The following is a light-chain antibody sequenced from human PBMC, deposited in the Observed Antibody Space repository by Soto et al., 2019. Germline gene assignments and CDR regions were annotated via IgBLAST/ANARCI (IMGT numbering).Light chain of an antibody. V-gene: IGKV3-11*01. Sequence: EIVLTQSPATLSLSPGERATLSCRASQSVSSYLAWYQQKPGQAPRLLIYDDSNRATGIPARFSGSGSGTDFTLTISSLQPEDFAVYYCQQRSNWPRTLGQGTKVEIK. CDR3: QQRSNWPRT. CDR1: QSVSSY. CDR2: DDS. J-gene: IGKJ1*01.